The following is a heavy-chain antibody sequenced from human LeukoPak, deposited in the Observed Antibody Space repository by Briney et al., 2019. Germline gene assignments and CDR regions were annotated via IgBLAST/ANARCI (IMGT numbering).Heavy chain of an antibody. CDR1: GYTFTGYY. J-gene: IGHJ4*02. V-gene: IGHV1-2*02. CDR2: INPNSGGI. CDR3: AASPDYYDSSGYSYYFDY. D-gene: IGHD3-22*01. Sequence: ASVKVSCKASGYTFTGYYMHWVRQAPGQGLEWMGWINPNSGGINYAQKFQGRVTMTRDTSISTAYMELSRLRSDDTAVYYCAASPDYYDSSGYSYYFDYWGQGTLVTVSS.